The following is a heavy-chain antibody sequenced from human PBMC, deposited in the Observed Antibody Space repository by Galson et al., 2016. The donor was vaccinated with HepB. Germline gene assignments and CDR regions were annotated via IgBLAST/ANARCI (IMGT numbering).Heavy chain of an antibody. CDR1: GFTFSNYW. J-gene: IGHJ4*02. CDR3: ARSPLILWFEVDY. V-gene: IGHV3-74*01. Sequence: SLRLSCAVSGFTFSNYWMHWVRQAPGQGLVWAARINTDGTDTHYADSVKGRFTISRDNAKSTVYLQMDSLRVDDTAVYYCARSPLILWFEVDYWGQGILVTVSS. D-gene: IGHD3-10*01. CDR2: INTDGTDT.